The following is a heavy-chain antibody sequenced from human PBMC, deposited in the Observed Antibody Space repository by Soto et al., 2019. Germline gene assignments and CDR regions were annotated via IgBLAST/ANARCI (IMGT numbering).Heavy chain of an antibody. CDR3: TTAPLHAYSDYTVDY. CDR2: IRSKPNSYAT. Sequence: EVQLVESGGGLVQPGGSLKLSCAASGFTFSDSAMHWVRQASGKGLEWVGRIRSKPNSYATAYAASVKGRLTISRDDSENTAYLQMNSLKTEDTAVYYCTTAPLHAYSDYTVDYWGQGTLVTVSS. J-gene: IGHJ4*02. D-gene: IGHD4-17*01. CDR1: GFTFSDSA. V-gene: IGHV3-73*02.